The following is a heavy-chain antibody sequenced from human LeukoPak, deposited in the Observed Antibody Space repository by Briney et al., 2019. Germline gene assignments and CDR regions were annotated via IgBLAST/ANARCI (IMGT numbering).Heavy chain of an antibody. CDR3: ARGGTYYPCIDY. CDR2: FSAYNGKT. Sequence: ASVKVSCKASGYTFTSSYINWVRQAPGQGLEWMGWFSAYNGKTSYAQKFQGRVTMTTDSSTNTAYMDLTSLRSDDTAVYYCARGGTYYPCIDYWGQGTLVTVSS. D-gene: IGHD1-26*01. CDR1: GYTFTSSY. V-gene: IGHV1-18*01. J-gene: IGHJ4*02.